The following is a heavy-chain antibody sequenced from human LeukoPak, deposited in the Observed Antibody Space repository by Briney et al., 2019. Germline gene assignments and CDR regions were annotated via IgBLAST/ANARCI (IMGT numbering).Heavy chain of an antibody. CDR1: GGSISSSNW. D-gene: IGHD6-19*01. CDR3: AASSGWYDGYYFDY. Sequence: PSETLSLTCAVSGGSISSSNWWSWVHQPPGKGLEWIGEIYHSGSTNYNPSLKSRVTISVDKSKNQFSLKLSSVTAADTAVYYCAASSGWYDGYYFDYWGQGTLVTVSS. V-gene: IGHV4-4*02. J-gene: IGHJ4*02. CDR2: IYHSGST.